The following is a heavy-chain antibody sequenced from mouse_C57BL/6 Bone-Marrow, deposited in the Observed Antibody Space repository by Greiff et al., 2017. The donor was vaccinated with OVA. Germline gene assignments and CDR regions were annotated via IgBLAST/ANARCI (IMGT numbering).Heavy chain of an antibody. CDR2: IYPRSGNT. J-gene: IGHJ2*01. Sequence: QVQLQQSGAELARPGASVKLSCKASGYTFTSYGISWVKQRTGQGLEWIGEIYPRSGNTYYNEKFKGKATLTADKSSSTAYMELRRLSSEDSAVYCWARAPRDFECWSQGTTRTVSS. CDR1: GYTFTSYG. V-gene: IGHV1-81*01. CDR3: ARAPRDFEC.